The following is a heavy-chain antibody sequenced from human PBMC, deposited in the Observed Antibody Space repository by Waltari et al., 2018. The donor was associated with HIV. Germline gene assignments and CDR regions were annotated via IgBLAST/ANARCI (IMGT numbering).Heavy chain of an antibody. Sequence: QVQLQESGPGLVKPSPTLSLTCPVSPGSFTSVSFYWRWIRQHPGKGLEWSGYIYNSGRTYYNPSLKSRVTISLVTSKNQFSLNLSSVTAADTALYYCARGGGIPPVWGQGTLVTVSS. CDR2: IYNSGRT. J-gene: IGHJ4*02. CDR1: PGSFTSVSFY. V-gene: IGHV4-31*03. D-gene: IGHD3-16*01. CDR3: ARGGGIPPV.